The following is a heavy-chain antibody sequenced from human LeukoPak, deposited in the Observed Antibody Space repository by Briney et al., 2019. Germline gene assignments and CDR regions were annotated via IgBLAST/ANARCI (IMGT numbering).Heavy chain of an antibody. D-gene: IGHD3-3*01. CDR3: AIFEHASSDY. V-gene: IGHV3-48*04. Sequence: GGSLRLSCAASGFTFSSYSMNWVRQAPGKGLEWVSYISSSSSTIYYAGSVKGRFTISRDNAKNSLYLQMNSLRAEDTAVYYCAIFEHASSDYWGQGTLVTVSS. CDR1: GFTFSSYS. CDR2: ISSSSSTI. J-gene: IGHJ4*02.